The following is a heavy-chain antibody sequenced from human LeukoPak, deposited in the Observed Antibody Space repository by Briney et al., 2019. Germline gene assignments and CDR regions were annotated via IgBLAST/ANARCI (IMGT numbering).Heavy chain of an antibody. CDR3: ARDGASWWVEY. CDR2: INPSGGST. V-gene: IGHV1-46*01. D-gene: IGHD2-15*01. Sequence: ASVKVSCKASGYTFTSYYMHWVRQAPGQGLEWMGIINPSGGSTSYAQKFQGRVTMTRDTSTDTAYMELSSLRSEDTAVYYCARDGASWWVEYWGQGTLVTVSS. CDR1: GYTFTSYY. J-gene: IGHJ4*02.